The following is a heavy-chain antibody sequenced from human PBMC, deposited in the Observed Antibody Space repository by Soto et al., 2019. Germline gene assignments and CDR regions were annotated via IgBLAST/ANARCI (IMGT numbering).Heavy chain of an antibody. V-gene: IGHV3-73*01. CDR1: GFTFSGSA. CDR3: SRQASDFLSGKPQYYMDV. Sequence: EVQLVESGGGLVQPGGSLKLSCAASGFTFSGSAMHWVRQASGKGLEWVGRIRSKPNNYATAYGASVKGRFTISRDDSKNTAYLQMNSLNTEDTAVYYGSRQASDFLSGKPQYYMDVWGKGTTVTVSS. D-gene: IGHD3-3*01. J-gene: IGHJ6*03. CDR2: IRSKPNNYAT.